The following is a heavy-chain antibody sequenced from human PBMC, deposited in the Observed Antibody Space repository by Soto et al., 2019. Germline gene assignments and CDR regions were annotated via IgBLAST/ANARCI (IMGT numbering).Heavy chain of an antibody. CDR1: GGTFSSYA. Sequence: SVKVSCKASGGTFSSYAISWVRQAPGQGLEWMGGIIPIFGTANYAQKFQGRVTITADESTSTAYMELSSLRSEDTAVYYCASPRERWLQLGYFDYWGQGTLVTVSS. V-gene: IGHV1-69*13. J-gene: IGHJ4*02. CDR2: IIPIFGTA. D-gene: IGHD5-12*01. CDR3: ASPRERWLQLGYFDY.